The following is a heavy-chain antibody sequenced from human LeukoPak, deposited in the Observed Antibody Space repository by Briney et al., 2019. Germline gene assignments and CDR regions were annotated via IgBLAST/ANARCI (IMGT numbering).Heavy chain of an antibody. CDR1: GFTFSDYY. CDR2: ISSSGSTI. Sequence: GGSLRLSCAASGFTFSDYYMSWIRQAPGKGLEWVSYISSSGSTIYYADSVKGRFTISRDNAKNSLYLQMNSLRAEATAVYYCPRDPLLPVYYYGMDAWGQGTTVTV. J-gene: IGHJ6*02. CDR3: PRDPLLPVYYYGMDA. V-gene: IGHV3-11*01.